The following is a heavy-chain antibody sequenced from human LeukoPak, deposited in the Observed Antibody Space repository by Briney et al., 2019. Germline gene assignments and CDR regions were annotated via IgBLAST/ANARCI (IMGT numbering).Heavy chain of an antibody. V-gene: IGHV1-18*01. D-gene: IGHD3-9*01. CDR3: ARGSYYDTLYYYYGMDV. J-gene: IGHJ6*02. CDR2: ISAYSGNT. CDR1: GYTFTSYG. Sequence: ASVKVSCKASGYTFTSYGISWVRQAPGQGLEWMGWISAYSGNTNYAQKLQGRVTMTTDTSTSTAYMELRSLRSDDTAVYYCARGSYYDTLYYYYGMDVWGQGTTVTVSS.